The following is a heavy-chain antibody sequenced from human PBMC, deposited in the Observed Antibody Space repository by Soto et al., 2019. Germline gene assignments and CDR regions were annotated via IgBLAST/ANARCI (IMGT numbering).Heavy chain of an antibody. V-gene: IGHV3-21*01. D-gene: IGHD3-9*01. Sequence: EVQLVESGGGLVKPGGSLRLSCAASGFTFSSYSMNWVRQAPGKGLEWVSSISSSSSYIYYADSVKGRFTISRDNAKNSLYRQMNSLRAEDTAVYYCARDTSSDILTGYSFYYFDYWGQGTLVTVSS. CDR3: ARDTSSDILTGYSFYYFDY. J-gene: IGHJ4*02. CDR1: GFTFSSYS. CDR2: ISSSSSYI.